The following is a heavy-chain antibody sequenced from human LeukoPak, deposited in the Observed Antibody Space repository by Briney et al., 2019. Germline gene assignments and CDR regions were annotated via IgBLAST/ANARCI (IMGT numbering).Heavy chain of an antibody. Sequence: GGSLRLSCAASGFTFSSYWMSWVRQAPGKGLEWVANIKQDGSEKYYVDSVKGRFTISRDNSKNSLYLQMNSLRTEDTALYYCAKDPGGYYYYMDVWGKGTTVTISS. CDR1: GFTFSSYW. J-gene: IGHJ6*03. D-gene: IGHD1-26*01. CDR3: AKDPGGYYYYMDV. V-gene: IGHV3-7*03. CDR2: IKQDGSEK.